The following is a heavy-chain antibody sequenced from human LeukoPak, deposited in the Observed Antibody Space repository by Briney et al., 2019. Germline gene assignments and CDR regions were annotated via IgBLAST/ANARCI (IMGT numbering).Heavy chain of an antibody. Sequence: PGGSLRLSCAASGFTFSSYDMHWVRQATGKGLEWVSAIGTAGDTYYPGSVKGRFTISRENAKNSLYLQMNSLRAGDTAVYYCARGSYYDSSGYPPDYWGQGTLDTVSS. CDR2: IGTAGDT. D-gene: IGHD3-22*01. CDR1: GFTFSSYD. J-gene: IGHJ4*02. CDR3: ARGSYYDSSGYPPDY. V-gene: IGHV3-13*01.